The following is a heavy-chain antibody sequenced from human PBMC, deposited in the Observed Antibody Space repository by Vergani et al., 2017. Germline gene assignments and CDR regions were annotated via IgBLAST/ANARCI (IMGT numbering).Heavy chain of an antibody. CDR1: GFTFDDYA. CDR3: ARNYGDSFDY. Sequence: EVQLVESGGGLVQPGRSLRLSCAASGFTFDDYAMHWVRQAPGKGLEWVSGISWNSGSIGYSDSVKGRFTISRDNAKNSLYLQMNSLRAEDTAVYYCARNYGDSFDYWGQGTLVTVSS. J-gene: IGHJ4*02. V-gene: IGHV3-9*01. CDR2: ISWNSGSI. D-gene: IGHD4-17*01.